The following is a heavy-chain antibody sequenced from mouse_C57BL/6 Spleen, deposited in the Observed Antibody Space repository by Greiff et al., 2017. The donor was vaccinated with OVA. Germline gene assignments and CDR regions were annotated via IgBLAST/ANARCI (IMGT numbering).Heavy chain of an antibody. CDR3: AKGTGRYFDV. CDR2: IYPRSGNT. V-gene: IGHV1-81*01. Sequence: VQLQQSGAELARPGASVKLSCKASGYTFTSYGISWVKQRTGPGLEWIGEIYPRSGNTYYNAKFKGNATLPADKSSSTAYMEHRSQTAEDSAVYGCAKGTGRYFDVWGTGTTVTVSS. D-gene: IGHD4-1*01. J-gene: IGHJ1*03. CDR1: GYTFTSYG.